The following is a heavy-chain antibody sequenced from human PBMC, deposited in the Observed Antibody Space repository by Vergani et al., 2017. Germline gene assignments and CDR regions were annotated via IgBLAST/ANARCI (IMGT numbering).Heavy chain of an antibody. CDR2: IYHIGGA. CDR3: ARTESFILRYFHWVL. CDR1: GGSITSSCYY. J-gene: IGHJ4*02. D-gene: IGHD3-9*01. V-gene: IGHV4-39*01. Sequence: QLHLQESGPGLVKPSETLSLTCTVSGGSITSSCYYWGWIRQPPGKGLEWIGNIYHIGGAYYNPSLKGRVTISVDTSKNQFSLEVTSVTAADTAIYFCARTESFILRYFHWVLWVQGTLVTVSS.